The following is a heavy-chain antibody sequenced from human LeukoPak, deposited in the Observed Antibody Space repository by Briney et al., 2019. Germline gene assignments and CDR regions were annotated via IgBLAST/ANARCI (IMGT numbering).Heavy chain of an antibody. J-gene: IGHJ4*02. D-gene: IGHD6-19*01. CDR3: ARSSLGLAEIDY. CDR2: IWSDGSDK. V-gene: IGHV3-33*01. CDR1: GFTFSSYA. Sequence: GGSLRLSCAASGFTFSSYAMHWVRQAPGKGLEWVAVIWSDGSDKYYADSVKGRFTISRDNSKNTLYLQMNSLRAEDTAVYYCARSSLGLAEIDYWGQGTLVTVSS.